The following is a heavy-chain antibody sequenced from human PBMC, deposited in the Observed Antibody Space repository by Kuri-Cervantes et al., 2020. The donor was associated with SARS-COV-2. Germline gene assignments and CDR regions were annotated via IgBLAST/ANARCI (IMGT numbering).Heavy chain of an antibody. CDR2: INHSGST. J-gene: IGHJ4*02. Sequence: SETLSLTCAVYGGSFSGYYWSWIRQPPGKGLEWIGEINHSGSTNYNPSLKSRVTISVDTSKNQFSLKLSSVTAADTAVYYCARGSERGYSYGTHFDYWCQGTPVTVSS. D-gene: IGHD5-18*01. V-gene: IGHV4-34*01. CDR3: ARGSERGYSYGTHFDY. CDR1: GGSFSGYY.